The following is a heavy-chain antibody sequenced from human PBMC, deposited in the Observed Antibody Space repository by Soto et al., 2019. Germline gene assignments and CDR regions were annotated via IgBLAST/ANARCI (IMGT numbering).Heavy chain of an antibody. D-gene: IGHD6-13*01. Sequence: SETLSLTCAVYGGSVSGYYWSWIRQPPGKGLEWIGEINHSGSTNYNPSLKSRVTISVDTSKNQFSLKLSSVTAADTAVYYCARVEAAGTSIHYWGQGTLVTVSS. CDR2: INHSGST. J-gene: IGHJ4*02. CDR3: ARVEAAGTSIHY. V-gene: IGHV4-34*01. CDR1: GGSVSGYY.